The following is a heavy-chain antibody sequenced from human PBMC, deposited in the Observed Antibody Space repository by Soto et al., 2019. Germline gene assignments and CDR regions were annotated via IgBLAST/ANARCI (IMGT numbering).Heavy chain of an antibody. Sequence: QLQLQESGPGLVKPSETLSLTCTVSGGSISSSSYYWGWIRQPPGKGLEWIGSIFYSGSTYYNPSLKSRVPISVDTSKNQFSLKLSSVTAADTAVYYCARTTPAGSYYLFDYWGQGTLVTVSS. J-gene: IGHJ4*02. D-gene: IGHD1-26*01. CDR1: GGSISSSSYY. CDR3: ARTTPAGSYYLFDY. CDR2: IFYSGST. V-gene: IGHV4-39*01.